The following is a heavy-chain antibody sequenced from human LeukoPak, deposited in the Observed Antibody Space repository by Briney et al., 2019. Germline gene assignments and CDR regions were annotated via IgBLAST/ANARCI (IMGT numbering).Heavy chain of an antibody. CDR3: ATKIVGYFDY. D-gene: IGHD1-26*01. Sequence: PGGSLRLSCAASGFTFSSYWMSWVRQAPGKGLEWVSVIYSGGSTYYADSAKGRFTISRDNSKNTLYLQMNSLRAEDTAVYYCATKIVGYFDYWGQGTLVTVSS. V-gene: IGHV3-53*01. CDR2: IYSGGST. CDR1: GFTFSSYW. J-gene: IGHJ4*02.